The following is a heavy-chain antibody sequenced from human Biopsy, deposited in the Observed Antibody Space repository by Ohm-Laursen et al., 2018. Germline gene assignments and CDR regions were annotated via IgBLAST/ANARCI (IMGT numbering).Heavy chain of an antibody. CDR2: INHSGRT. CDR1: GESFNGYY. J-gene: IGHJ6*02. Sequence: GTLSLTCAVYGESFNGYYWSWIRQTPGKGLEWIGEINHSGRTNYNPSLKSRVTISVDTSKNQFSLKVRSVTAADTAVYYCARGLLKTKYTTSWYGLATYPKPSGYYYWGLDVWGQGTTVTVSS. CDR3: ARGLLKTKYTTSWYGLATYPKPSGYYYWGLDV. D-gene: IGHD6-13*01. V-gene: IGHV4-34*01.